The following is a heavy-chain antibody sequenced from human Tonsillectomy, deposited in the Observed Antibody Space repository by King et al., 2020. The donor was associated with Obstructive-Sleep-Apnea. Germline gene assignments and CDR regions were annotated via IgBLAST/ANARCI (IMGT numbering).Heavy chain of an antibody. J-gene: IGHJ4*02. CDR2: IYPRDSDT. Sequence: QLVQSAAELKKPGESLKISCKGSGYDFTTYWIVWVRRMPGKGLEWLGTIYPRDSDTRYSPSLQGQVTISADKSINTAFLHWRSLKASDTAMYYCTRHSHLGYNYGYVEYWGQGTLVTVSS. CDR1: GYDFTTYW. V-gene: IGHV5-51*01. D-gene: IGHD5-18*01. CDR3: TRHSHLGYNYGYVEY.